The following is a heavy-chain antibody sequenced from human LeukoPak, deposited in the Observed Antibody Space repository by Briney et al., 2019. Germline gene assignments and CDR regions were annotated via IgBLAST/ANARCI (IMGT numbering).Heavy chain of an antibody. J-gene: IGHJ4*02. CDR2: INPSGGST. Sequence: ASVKVSCKASGYSFTSYYMNWVRQAPGQGLEWMGIINPSGGSTTYAQKFQGRVTMSRDTSTSTVYMDLSSLRSEDTAVYYCARTTGTYHFDSWGQGTLVTVSS. V-gene: IGHV1-46*01. CDR3: ARTTGTYHFDS. D-gene: IGHD1-1*01. CDR1: GYSFTSYY.